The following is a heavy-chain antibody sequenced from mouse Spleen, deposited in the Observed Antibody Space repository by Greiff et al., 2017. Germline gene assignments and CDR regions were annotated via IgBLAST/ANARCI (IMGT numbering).Heavy chain of an antibody. J-gene: IGHJ4*01. D-gene: IGHD1-1*01. CDR2: IDPENGDT. V-gene: IGHV14-4*01. Sequence: VQLQQSGAELVRPGASVKLSCTASGFNIKDDYMHWVKQRPEQGLEWIGWIDPENGDTEYASKFQGKATITADTSSNTAYLQLSSLTSEDTAVYYCTTGLLRWGGYYAMDYWGQGTSVTVSS. CDR3: TTGLLRWGGYYAMDY. CDR1: GFNIKDDY.